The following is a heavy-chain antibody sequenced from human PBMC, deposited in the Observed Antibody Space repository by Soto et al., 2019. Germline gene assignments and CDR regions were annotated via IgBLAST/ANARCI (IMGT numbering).Heavy chain of an antibody. CDR1: GYTFTSYG. V-gene: IGHV1-18*01. J-gene: IGHJ4*02. Sequence: ASVKVSCKASGYTFTSYGISWVRQAPGQGLEWMGWISAYNGNTNYAQKLQGRVTMTTDTSTSTAYMELRSLRSDDTAVYYCARDWGSGGDIYGVWSDFDYWGQGTLVTVSS. CDR2: ISAYNGNT. CDR3: ARDWGSGGDIYGVWSDFDY. D-gene: IGHD3-3*01.